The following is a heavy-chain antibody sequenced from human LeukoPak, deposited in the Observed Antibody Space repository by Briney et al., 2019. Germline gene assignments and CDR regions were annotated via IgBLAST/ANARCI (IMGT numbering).Heavy chain of an antibody. D-gene: IGHD1-1*01. CDR2: IYSGGST. Sequence: PGGSLRLSCAASGFAVSSNYMSWVRQAPGKGLEWVSVIYSGGSTYYADSVKGRFTISRDNSKNTLYLQMNSLRAEDTAVYYCARVRKLEIDYWGQGTLVTVSS. CDR1: GFAVSSNY. CDR3: ARVRKLEIDY. V-gene: IGHV3-66*02. J-gene: IGHJ4*02.